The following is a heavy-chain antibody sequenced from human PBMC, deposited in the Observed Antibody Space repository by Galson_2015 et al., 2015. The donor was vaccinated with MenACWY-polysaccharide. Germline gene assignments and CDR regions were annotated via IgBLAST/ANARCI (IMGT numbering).Heavy chain of an antibody. CDR2: IYYSGRT. Sequence: TVSGGSISSGDSYWNWIRQSPGKGLEWIGYIYYSGRTNYSPSLKSRATVSLDTSKNQFSLKLSFVTAADTAVYYCASLPLGNCGSVSCYGYFHHWGQGTLVTVSS. CDR1: GGSISSGDSY. J-gene: IGHJ1*01. CDR3: ASLPLGNCGSVSCYGYFHH. D-gene: IGHD2-2*01. V-gene: IGHV4-30-4*01.